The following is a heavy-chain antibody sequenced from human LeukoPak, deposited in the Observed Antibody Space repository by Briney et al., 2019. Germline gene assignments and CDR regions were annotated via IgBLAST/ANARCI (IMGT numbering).Heavy chain of an antibody. V-gene: IGHV3-7*03. CDR3: AKDIVGSSRD. D-gene: IGHD6-6*01. J-gene: IGHJ4*02. CDR1: GFTFSGYW. Sequence: GGSLRLSCAASGFTFSGYWMSWVRQAPGKGLEWVANIKQDGGETYFADSVKGRFIISRDNSKNSLNLQMNSLRAEDTAVYYCAKDIVGSSRDWGQGTLVTVSS. CDR2: IKQDGGET.